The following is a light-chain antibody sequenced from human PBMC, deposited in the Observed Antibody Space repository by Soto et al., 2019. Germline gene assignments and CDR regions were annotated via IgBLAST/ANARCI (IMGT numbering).Light chain of an antibody. Sequence: ETVMTQSPATLSVSPGERATLSCRTSESVSYYLAWYHQKPGQAPTLLMYGASTRATGVPARFTGSGSGTEFTLTISSLQSEDFAVYYCQQYNNWPGRAFGQGTKLEIK. J-gene: IGKJ2*01. CDR2: GAS. CDR3: QQYNNWPGRA. V-gene: IGKV3-15*01. CDR1: ESVSYY.